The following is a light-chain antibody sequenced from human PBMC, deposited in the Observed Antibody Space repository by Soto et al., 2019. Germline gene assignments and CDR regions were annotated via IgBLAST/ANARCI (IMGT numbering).Light chain of an antibody. Sequence: DIQMTQSPSTLSASVRDRVTITCRASQGISSYLAWYQQKPGKAPKLLIYVASTLQSGVPSRFSGSGSGTEFTLTISSLQPDDFATYYCQHYNSYSEAFGQGTKVDIK. V-gene: IGKV1-9*01. CDR1: QGISSY. J-gene: IGKJ1*01. CDR2: VAS. CDR3: QHYNSYSEA.